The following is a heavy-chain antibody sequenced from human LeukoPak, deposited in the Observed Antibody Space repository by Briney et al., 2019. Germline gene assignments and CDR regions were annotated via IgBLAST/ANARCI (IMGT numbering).Heavy chain of an antibody. J-gene: IGHJ4*02. Sequence: GGSLRLSCAASGFTFSSYSMNWVRQAPGKGLEWVSSISSSSSYIYYADSVKGRFTISRDNAKNSLYLQMSSLRAEDTAVYYCARGSSGSGSYSFDYWGQGTLVTVSS. CDR2: ISSSSSYI. CDR3: ARGSSGSGSYSFDY. V-gene: IGHV3-21*01. D-gene: IGHD3-10*01. CDR1: GFTFSSYS.